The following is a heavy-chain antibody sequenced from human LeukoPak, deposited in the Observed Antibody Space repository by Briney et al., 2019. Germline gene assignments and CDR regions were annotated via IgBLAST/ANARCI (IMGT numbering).Heavy chain of an antibody. CDR2: ISAYNGNT. CDR3: ARRRGTTETKWYYMDV. J-gene: IGHJ6*03. Sequence: ASVKVSCKASGYSFTSYGITWVRQAPGQGLEWMAWISAYNGNTNYAQKLQGRVTMTTDTSTSTAYMELSSLRSEDTAVYYCARRRGTTETKWYYMDVWGKGTTVTVSS. V-gene: IGHV1-18*01. D-gene: IGHD1-1*01. CDR1: GYSFTSYG.